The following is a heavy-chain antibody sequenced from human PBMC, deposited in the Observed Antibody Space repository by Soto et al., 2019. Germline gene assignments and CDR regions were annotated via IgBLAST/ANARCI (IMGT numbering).Heavy chain of an antibody. CDR3: AKNYYYDSSGYCEAFDY. CDR1: GFTFSGYG. J-gene: IGHJ4*02. D-gene: IGHD3-22*01. V-gene: IGHV3-30*18. CDR2: ISYDGSNK. Sequence: PGGSLRLSCAASGFTFSGYGMHWVRQAPGKGLEWVAVISYDGSNKYYADSVKGRFTISRDNSKNTLYLQMNSLRAEDTAVYYCAKNYYYDSSGYCEAFDYWGQGTLVTVSS.